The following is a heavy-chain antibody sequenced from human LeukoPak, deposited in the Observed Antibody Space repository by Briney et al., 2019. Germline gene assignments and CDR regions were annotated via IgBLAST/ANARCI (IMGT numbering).Heavy chain of an antibody. D-gene: IGHD6-25*01. Sequence: ASVKVSCKASGYTFTGYYMHWVRQAPGQGLEWMGWINPNSGGTNYAQKFQGRVTMTRDTSISTAYMEPSRLRSEDTAVYYCARDNRDSSALTNWFDPWGQGTLVTVSS. CDR3: ARDNRDSSALTNWFDP. CDR1: GYTFTGYY. CDR2: INPNSGGT. J-gene: IGHJ5*02. V-gene: IGHV1-2*02.